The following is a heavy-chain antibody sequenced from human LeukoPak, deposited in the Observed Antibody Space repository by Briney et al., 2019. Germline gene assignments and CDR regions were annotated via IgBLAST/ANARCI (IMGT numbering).Heavy chain of an antibody. V-gene: IGHV4-30-2*01. Sequence: SETLSLTCAVSGGSISSGGYSWSWIRQPPGKGLEWIGYINHSGSTNYNPSLKSRVTISVDTSKNQFSLKLSSVTAADTAVYYCARGGYSSGWYSYWGQGTLVTVSS. D-gene: IGHD6-19*01. CDR3: ARGGYSSGWYSY. CDR2: INHSGST. CDR1: GGSISSGGYS. J-gene: IGHJ4*02.